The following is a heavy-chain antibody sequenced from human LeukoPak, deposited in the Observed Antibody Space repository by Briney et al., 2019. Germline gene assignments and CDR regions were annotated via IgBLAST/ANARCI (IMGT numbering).Heavy chain of an antibody. Sequence: ASVKVSCKASGYNFTTYAMNWVRQAPGQGLEWMGWINPNSGGTNYAQRFQGMVTMTRDASISTAYMELSRLRSDDTAVYYCATAKSGSYSFFDYWGQGTLVTVSS. V-gene: IGHV1-2*02. CDR1: GYNFTTYA. J-gene: IGHJ4*02. CDR3: ATAKSGSYSFFDY. CDR2: INPNSGGT. D-gene: IGHD1-26*01.